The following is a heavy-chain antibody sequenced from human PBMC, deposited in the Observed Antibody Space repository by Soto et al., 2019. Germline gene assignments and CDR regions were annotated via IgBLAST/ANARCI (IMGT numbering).Heavy chain of an antibody. Sequence: QVQLVQSGAEDKKPGASVKVSCKASGYTFTGYAMHWVRQAPGQRLEWMGWINAGNGNTKYSQKFQGRVTITSDTSACAAYTWLSSVSSEVTAVYYCARAVGLPADFDYWGQGTLVTVSS. CDR2: INAGNGNT. CDR3: ARAVGLPADFDY. V-gene: IGHV1-3*05. D-gene: IGHD1-26*01. CDR1: GYTFTGYA. J-gene: IGHJ4*02.